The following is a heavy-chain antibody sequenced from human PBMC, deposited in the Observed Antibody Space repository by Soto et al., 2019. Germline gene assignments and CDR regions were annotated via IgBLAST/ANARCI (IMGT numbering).Heavy chain of an antibody. CDR2: ISAYNGNT. Sequence: ASVKVSCKASGYTFTSYGISWVRQAPRQGLEWMGWISAYNGNTNYAQKLQGRVTMTTDTSTSTAYMELRSLRSDDTAVYYCARDISGYYYPYYYYYYGMDVWGQGTTGTVSS. J-gene: IGHJ6*02. V-gene: IGHV1-18*01. CDR1: GYTFTSYG. D-gene: IGHD3-22*01. CDR3: ARDISGYYYPYYYYYYGMDV.